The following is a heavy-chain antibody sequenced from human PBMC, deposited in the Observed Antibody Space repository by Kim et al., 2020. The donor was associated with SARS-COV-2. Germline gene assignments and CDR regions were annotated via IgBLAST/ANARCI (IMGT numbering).Heavy chain of an antibody. D-gene: IGHD4-17*01. V-gene: IGHV3-13*01. CDR3: ARAVTTGADALDI. J-gene: IGHJ3*02. Sequence: YPGSVKGRFTISRENAKNSLYLQMNSLSAGDTAVYYCARAVTTGADALDIWGQGTMVTVSS.